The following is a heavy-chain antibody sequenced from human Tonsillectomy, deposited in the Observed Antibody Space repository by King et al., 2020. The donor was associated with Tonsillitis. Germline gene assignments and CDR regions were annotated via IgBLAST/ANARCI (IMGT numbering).Heavy chain of an antibody. V-gene: IGHV3-7*01. J-gene: IGHJ4*02. CDR3: ASGSGWVFDY. CDR1: GFTFSSFW. D-gene: IGHD6-25*01. Sequence: EVQLVESGGGLVQPGGSLRLSCAASGFTFSSFWMSWVRQAPGKGLEWVAIIKQDGSEKLYVDSVKVRFTISRDNAKNSLYLQMNSLRAEDTAVYYCASGSGWVFDYWGQGTLVTVSS. CDR2: IKQDGSEK.